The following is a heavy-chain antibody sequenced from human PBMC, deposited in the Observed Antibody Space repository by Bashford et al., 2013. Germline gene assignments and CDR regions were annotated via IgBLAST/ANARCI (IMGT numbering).Heavy chain of an antibody. J-gene: IGHJ4*02. V-gene: IGHV3-43D*04. Sequence: SGGSLRLSCAASGFTFDDYAMHWVRQAPGKGLEWVSLITWDGGSTFYADSVKGRFTVSRDNNKNSLYLQMNSLRAEDTALYYCVKGRTELADYFDYWGQGTLVTVSS. CDR3: VKGRTELADYFDY. CDR2: ITWDGGST. CDR1: GFTFDDYA. D-gene: IGHD1-26*01.